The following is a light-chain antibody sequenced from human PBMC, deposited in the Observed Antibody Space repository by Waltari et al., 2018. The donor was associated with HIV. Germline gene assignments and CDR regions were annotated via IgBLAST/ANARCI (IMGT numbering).Light chain of an antibody. J-gene: IGKJ4*01. CDR2: AAS. V-gene: IGKV1-39*01. CDR3: QQSYSTPRLT. CDR1: QSIISY. Sequence: DIQMTQSPSSLSASVGDRVTITCRASQSIISYLNWYQQKPGKAPKLLIYAASSLQSGVPSRFSVSGSGTDFTLTISSLQPEDFTTYYCQQSYSTPRLTFGGGTKVEIK.